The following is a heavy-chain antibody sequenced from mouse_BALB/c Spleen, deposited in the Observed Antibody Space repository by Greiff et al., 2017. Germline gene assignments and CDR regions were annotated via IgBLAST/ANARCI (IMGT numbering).Heavy chain of an antibody. J-gene: IGHJ3*01. CDR3: ARRDGNPAWFAY. V-gene: IGHV1-4*01. Sequence: QVQLKESGAELARPGASVKMSCKASGYTFTSYTMHWVKQRPGQGLEWIGYINPSSGYTNYNQKFKDKATLTADKSSSTAYMQLSSLTSEDSAVYYCARRDGNPAWFAYWGQGTLVTVSA. CDR1: GYTFTSYT. CDR2: INPSSGYT. D-gene: IGHD2-1*01.